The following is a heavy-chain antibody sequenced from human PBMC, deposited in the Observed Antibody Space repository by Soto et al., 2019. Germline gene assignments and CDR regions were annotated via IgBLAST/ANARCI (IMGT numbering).Heavy chain of an antibody. CDR1: GFTFSTYA. V-gene: IGHV3-23*01. D-gene: IGHD2-8*01. Sequence: EVQLLESGGGLVQPGGSLRLSCAASGFTFSTYAMSWVRQAPGKGLEWVSTITTSGGNTYYADSVQGRFTISRDNSKNTLYLQMNSLRAEDTAVYYCAGRYCTNGVCYTNYYYYIDVWGKGTTVTVYS. CDR2: ITTSGGNT. J-gene: IGHJ6*03. CDR3: AGRYCTNGVCYTNYYYYIDV.